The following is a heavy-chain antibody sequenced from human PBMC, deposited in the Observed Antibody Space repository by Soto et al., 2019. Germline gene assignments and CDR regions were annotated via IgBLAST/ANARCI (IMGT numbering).Heavy chain of an antibody. J-gene: IGHJ4*02. CDR1: GDSISSGYH. Sequence: PSETLSLTCTVSGDSISSGYHWAWIRQPPGMRLEWVASIFHTGTTYYNPSLTSRVTISVDTSKNQFSLKLSSVTAADSAVYYCARPLGTTTVTWAQWGQGTLVTVS. D-gene: IGHD4-4*01. CDR3: ARPLGTTTVTWAQ. V-gene: IGHV4-38-2*02. CDR2: IFHTGTT.